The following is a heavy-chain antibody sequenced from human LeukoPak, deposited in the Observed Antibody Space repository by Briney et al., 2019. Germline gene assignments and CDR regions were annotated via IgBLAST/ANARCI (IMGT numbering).Heavy chain of an antibody. CDR2: IIPIFGTA. D-gene: IGHD2-15*01. Sequence: SVKVSCKASGGTFLSYAISWVRQAPGQGLEWMGRIIPIFGTANYAQKFQGRVTITTDESTSTDYMELSSLRSEDTAVYYCATNRDCSGGSCYPYYYYYMDVWGKGTTVTVSS. J-gene: IGHJ6*03. CDR1: GGTFLSYA. CDR3: ATNRDCSGGSCYPYYYYYMDV. V-gene: IGHV1-69*05.